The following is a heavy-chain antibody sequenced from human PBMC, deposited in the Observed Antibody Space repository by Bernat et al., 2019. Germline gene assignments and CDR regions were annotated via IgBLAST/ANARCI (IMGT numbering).Heavy chain of an antibody. CDR2: MKPQAEGGTA. CDR3: TTECDMPPIKFN. Sequence: EVQLVDSGGDLVQPGGSLRLSCAASGFVFSNARMSWVRQAPGRGLEWVGRMKPQAEGGTADYAAPVKCRFFISRDDSKSSLYLQMSSLKTEDTAIDYCTTECDMPPIKFNWGQGTLVTVAS. CDR1: GFVFSNAR. D-gene: IGHD2-2*01. V-gene: IGHV3-15*01. J-gene: IGHJ4*02.